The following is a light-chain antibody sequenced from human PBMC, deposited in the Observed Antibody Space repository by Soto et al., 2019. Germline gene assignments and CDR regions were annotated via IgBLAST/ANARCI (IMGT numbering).Light chain of an antibody. CDR1: QSISRW. Sequence: DIQMTQSPSTLSASVGDRFTVTCRAGQSISRWFAWYQQKPRKAPKLLIYQASILESGVPLRFSGSGSGTEFTLTIDSLQPDDFATYFCQQYNSYWTFGQGTKVDIK. V-gene: IGKV1-5*03. CDR2: QAS. J-gene: IGKJ1*01. CDR3: QQYNSYWT.